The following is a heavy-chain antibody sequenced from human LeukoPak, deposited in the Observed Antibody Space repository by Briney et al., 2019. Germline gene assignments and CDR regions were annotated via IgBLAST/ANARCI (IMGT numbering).Heavy chain of an antibody. Sequence: ASVKVSCKASGYTFTSYGISWVRQAPGQGLEWMGWISAYNGNTNYAQKLQGRVTMTSDTYSSGAYMELRSMRSDDTAVYYCSISYDSSGYYTFDYWGQGTLVTVSS. CDR2: ISAYNGNT. CDR3: SISYDSSGYYTFDY. J-gene: IGHJ4*02. V-gene: IGHV1-18*01. CDR1: GYTFTSYG. D-gene: IGHD3-22*01.